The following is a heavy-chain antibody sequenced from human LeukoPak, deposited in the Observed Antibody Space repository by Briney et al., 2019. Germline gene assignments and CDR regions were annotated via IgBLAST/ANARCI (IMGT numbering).Heavy chain of an antibody. D-gene: IGHD3-22*01. Sequence: ASVKVSCKASGGTFSSYAISWVRQAPGQGLEWMGGIIPIFGTANYAQKFQGRVTITADESTSTAYMELSSLRSEDTAVYYCAVINYYDSSHGGGNLDYWGQGTLVTVSS. CDR3: AVINYYDSSHGGGNLDY. CDR2: IIPIFGTA. J-gene: IGHJ4*02. V-gene: IGHV1-69*13. CDR1: GGTFSSYA.